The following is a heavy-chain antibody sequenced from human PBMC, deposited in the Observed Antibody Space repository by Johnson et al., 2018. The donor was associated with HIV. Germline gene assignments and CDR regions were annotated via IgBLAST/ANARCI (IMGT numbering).Heavy chain of an antibody. D-gene: IGHD1-26*01. V-gene: IGHV3-13*01. CDR3: AREGVVGVKDGLI. CDR2: IGTSGDT. J-gene: IGHJ3*02. CDR1: GFTLSRYD. Sequence: VQLVESLRLSCAASGFTLSRYDMHWVRQPTGKGLEWVSGIGTSGDTYSGSVKGRFTISRENAKNSLYLQMNSLRAEDTAVYYCAREGVVGVKDGLIWGQGTMVTVSS.